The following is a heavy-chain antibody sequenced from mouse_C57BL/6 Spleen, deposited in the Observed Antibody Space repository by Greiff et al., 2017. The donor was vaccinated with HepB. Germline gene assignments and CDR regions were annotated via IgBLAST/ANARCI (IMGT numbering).Heavy chain of an antibody. CDR2: IYPGDGDT. J-gene: IGHJ4*01. CDR1: GYAFSSYW. D-gene: IGHD1-1*01. Sequence: VQGVESGAELVKPGASVKISCKASGYAFSSYWMNWVKQRPGKGLEWIGQIYPGDGDTNYNGKFKGKATLTADKSSSTAYMQLSSLTSEDSAVYFCARRDYGSSPYAMDYWGQGTSVTVSS. V-gene: IGHV1-80*01. CDR3: ARRDYGSSPYAMDY.